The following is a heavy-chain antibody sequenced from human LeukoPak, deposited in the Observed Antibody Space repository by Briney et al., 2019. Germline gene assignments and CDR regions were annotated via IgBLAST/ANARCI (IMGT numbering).Heavy chain of an antibody. Sequence: QSGGSLRLSCAASGFTFSSYAMSWVRQAPGKGLVWVSAITSTGGSTYYTDSVKGRFTISRDSSKNTLYLQMNSLRAEDTAVYYCAKGDSGYATNAYLDYWGQGTLVTVSS. V-gene: IGHV3-23*01. J-gene: IGHJ4*02. CDR1: GFTFSSYA. D-gene: IGHD5-12*01. CDR3: AKGDSGYATNAYLDY. CDR2: ITSTGGST.